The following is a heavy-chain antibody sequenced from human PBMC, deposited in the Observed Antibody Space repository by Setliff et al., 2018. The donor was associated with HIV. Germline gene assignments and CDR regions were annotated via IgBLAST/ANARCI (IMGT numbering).Heavy chain of an antibody. CDR1: GYSFARYG. CDR3: ARVGEMATIGYSYYYMDV. J-gene: IGHJ6*03. CDR2: ISGFNGNT. Sequence: ASVKVSCKASGYSFARYGLSWVRQAPGQGLEWMGWISGFNGNTKYAQSFQDRVAMTTETATSTVYMELTSLRFEDTAVYYCARVGEMATIGYSYYYMDVWGKGTTVTVSS. V-gene: IGHV1-18*01. D-gene: IGHD5-12*01.